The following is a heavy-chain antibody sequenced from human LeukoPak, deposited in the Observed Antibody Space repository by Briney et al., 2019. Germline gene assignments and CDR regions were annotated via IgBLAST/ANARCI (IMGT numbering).Heavy chain of an antibody. CDR3: ARTAYYYGSGRSIFDP. CDR2: INPNSGGT. Sequence: ASVKVSCKASGYTFTGYYMHWVRQAPGQGLEWMGWINPNSGGTNYAQKFQGRVTMTRDTSISTAYMELSRLRSDDTAVYYCARTAYYYGSGRSIFDPWGQGTLVTVSS. D-gene: IGHD3-10*01. V-gene: IGHV1-2*02. CDR1: GYTFTGYY. J-gene: IGHJ5*02.